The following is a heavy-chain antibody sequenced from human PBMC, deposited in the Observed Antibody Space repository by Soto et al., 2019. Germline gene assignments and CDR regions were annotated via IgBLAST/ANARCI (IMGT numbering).Heavy chain of an antibody. CDR2: INAGNGNT. CDR3: ARSSCSGGSCYSHNWFDP. Sequence: QVQLVQSGAEVKKPGASVKVSCKASGYTFTSYAMHWVRQAPGQRLEWMGWINAGNGNTKYSQKFQGRVTITRDTSASTAYMELSSLRSEDTAVHYCARSSCSGGSCYSHNWFDPWGQGTLVTVSS. CDR1: GYTFTSYA. J-gene: IGHJ5*02. V-gene: IGHV1-3*01. D-gene: IGHD2-15*01.